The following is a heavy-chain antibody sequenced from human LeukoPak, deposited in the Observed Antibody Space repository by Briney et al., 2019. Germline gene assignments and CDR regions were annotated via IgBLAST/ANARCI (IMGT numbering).Heavy chain of an antibody. CDR2: IRSKAYGGTT. CDR3: TTPRYSSSWYYFDY. CDR1: GFTFSNFA. Sequence: GGSLRLSCAASGFTFSNFAMNWVRQAPGKGLEWVGFIRSKAYGGTTEYAASVKGRFTISRDDSKNIAYLQMNSLKTEDTAVYYCTTPRYSSSWYYFDYWGQGTLVTVSS. V-gene: IGHV3-49*04. D-gene: IGHD6-13*01. J-gene: IGHJ4*02.